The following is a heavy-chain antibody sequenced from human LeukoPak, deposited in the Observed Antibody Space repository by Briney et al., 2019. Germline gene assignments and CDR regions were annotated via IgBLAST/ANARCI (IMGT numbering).Heavy chain of an antibody. Sequence: ASVKVSCKASGYTFTSYGISWVRQAPGQGLEWMGWIIPIFGTANYAQKFQGRVTITTDESTSTAYMELSSLRSEDTAVYYCARARPWVRGVSSTYMGVWGKGTTVTVSS. CDR3: ARARPWVRGVSSTYMGV. V-gene: IGHV1-69*05. CDR1: GYTFTSYG. J-gene: IGHJ6*03. CDR2: IIPIFGTA. D-gene: IGHD3-10*01.